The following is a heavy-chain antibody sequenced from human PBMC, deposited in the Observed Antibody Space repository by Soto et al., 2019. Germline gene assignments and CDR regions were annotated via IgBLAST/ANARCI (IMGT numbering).Heavy chain of an antibody. Sequence: SETLCLTCTVSGGSISSYYWSWIRQTPGKGLERIGYIYYSGSTNYNPSLKSRVTISVDTSKNQFSLKLSSVTAADPAVYHCARQFSSVGFDYWRQGTLVTVSS. CDR2: IYYSGST. D-gene: IGHD3-16*01. V-gene: IGHV4-59*08. CDR3: ARQFSSVGFDY. CDR1: GGSISSYY. J-gene: IGHJ4*02.